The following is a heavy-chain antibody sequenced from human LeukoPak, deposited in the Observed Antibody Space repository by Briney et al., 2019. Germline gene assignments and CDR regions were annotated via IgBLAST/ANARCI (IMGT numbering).Heavy chain of an antibody. D-gene: IGHD6-19*01. CDR2: IYYSGST. Sequence: SETLSLTCTVSGGSISSYYWSWIRQPPGQGLEWIGYIYYSGSTNYNPSLKSRVTISVDTSKNQFSLKLSSVTAADTAVYYCARARYSSGWFDPWGQGTLVTVSS. CDR1: GGSISSYY. V-gene: IGHV4-59*01. J-gene: IGHJ5*02. CDR3: ARARYSSGWFDP.